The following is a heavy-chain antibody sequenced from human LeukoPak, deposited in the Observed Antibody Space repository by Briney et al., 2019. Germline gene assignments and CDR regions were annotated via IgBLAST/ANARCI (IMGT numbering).Heavy chain of an antibody. J-gene: IGHJ4*02. V-gene: IGHV4-34*01. CDR1: GGSFSGYY. CDR2: INHSGST. Sequence: SETLSLTCAVYGGSFSGYYWSWNRQPPGKGLEWIGEINHSGSTNYNPSLKSRVTISVDTSKNQFSLKLSSVTAADTAVYYCASLGYCSSTSCSDYWGQGTLVTVSS. CDR3: ASLGYCSSTSCSDY. D-gene: IGHD2-2*01.